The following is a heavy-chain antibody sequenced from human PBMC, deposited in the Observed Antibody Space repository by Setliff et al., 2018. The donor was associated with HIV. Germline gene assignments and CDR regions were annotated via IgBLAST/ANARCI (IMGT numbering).Heavy chain of an antibody. V-gene: IGHV4-4*07. Sequence: SETLSLTCTVSGASISSYYWSWIRQPAGKGLEWIGRIYTSGSTNYNPSLKSRVTISVDTSKNQFSLKLSSVTAADTAVYYCARQRYYYDSSGYYPDAFDIWGQGTMVTVSS. CDR2: IYTSGST. CDR1: GASISSYY. J-gene: IGHJ3*02. CDR3: ARQRYYYDSSGYYPDAFDI. D-gene: IGHD3-22*01.